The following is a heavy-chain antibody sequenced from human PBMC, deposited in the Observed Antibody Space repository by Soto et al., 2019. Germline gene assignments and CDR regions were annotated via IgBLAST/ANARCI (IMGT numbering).Heavy chain of an antibody. CDR1: GGFISSYD. Sequence: SETLSLSYTGSGGFISSYDWSWIRQLPGKGLEWIGYIYYSGSTNYNPSLKSRVTISVDTSKNQFSLKLSSLTAADTAVYYCARRYGSAFDIWGQGTMVT. J-gene: IGHJ3*02. CDR3: ARRYGSAFDI. D-gene: IGHD3-10*01. V-gene: IGHV4-59*01. CDR2: IYYSGST.